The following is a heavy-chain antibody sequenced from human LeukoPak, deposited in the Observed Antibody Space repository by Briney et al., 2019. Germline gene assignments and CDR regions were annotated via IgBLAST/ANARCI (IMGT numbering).Heavy chain of an antibody. V-gene: IGHV4-34*01. J-gene: IGHJ4*02. D-gene: IGHD3-10*01. CDR3: ARRGVTYYYGSGSYLTRGVRLPFDY. Sequence: PSETLSLTCAVYGGSFSGYYWSWIRQPPGKGLEWIGEINHSGSTNYNPSLESRVTISVDTSKNQFSLKLSSVTAADTAVYYCARRGVTYYYGSGSYLTRGVRLPFDYWGQGTLVTVSS. CDR2: INHSGST. CDR1: GGSFSGYY.